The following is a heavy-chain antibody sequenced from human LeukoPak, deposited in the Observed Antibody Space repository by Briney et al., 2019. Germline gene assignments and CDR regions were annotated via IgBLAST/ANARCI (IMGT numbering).Heavy chain of an antibody. J-gene: IGHJ3*02. Sequence: ASVKVSCKASGYTFTGYYMHWVRQAPGQGLEWMGWINPNSGGTNYAQKLQGRVTMTTDTSTSTAYMELRSLRSDDTAVYYCARDPLGLWAFDIWGQGTMVTVSS. D-gene: IGHD3-16*01. CDR3: ARDPLGLWAFDI. CDR2: INPNSGGT. CDR1: GYTFTGYY. V-gene: IGHV1-2*02.